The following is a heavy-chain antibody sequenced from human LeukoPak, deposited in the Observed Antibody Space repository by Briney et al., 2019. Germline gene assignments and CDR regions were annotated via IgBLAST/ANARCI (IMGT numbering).Heavy chain of an antibody. D-gene: IGHD5-18*01. J-gene: IGHJ4*02. CDR1: GYSYTSYW. CDR3: ARQSSGYSYGFDY. CDR2: IYPGDSDT. Sequence: GESLKISCKGSGYSYTSYWISWVRQMPGKGLEWMGIIYPGDSDTRYSPSFQGQVTISADKSISTAYLQWSSLKASDTAMYYCARQSSGYSYGFDYWGQGTLVTVSS. V-gene: IGHV5-51*01.